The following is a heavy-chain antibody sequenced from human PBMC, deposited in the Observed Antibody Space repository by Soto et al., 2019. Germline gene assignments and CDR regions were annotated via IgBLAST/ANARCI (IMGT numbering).Heavy chain of an antibody. J-gene: IGHJ3*02. CDR1: GYTFTGYY. Sequence: AAVKVSCKASGYTFTGYYMHWVRQAPGQGLEWMGWINPNSGGTNYAQKFQGRVTMTRDTSISTAYMELSRLRSDDTAVYYCETGEVSGAFDIWAQGTMVTVSS. CDR2: INPNSGGT. D-gene: IGHD7-27*01. V-gene: IGHV1-2*02. CDR3: ETGEVSGAFDI.